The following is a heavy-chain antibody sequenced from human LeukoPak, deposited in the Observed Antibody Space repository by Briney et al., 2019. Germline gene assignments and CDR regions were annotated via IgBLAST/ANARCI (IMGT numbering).Heavy chain of an antibody. Sequence: SETLSLTCTVSGGSISSHYWTWIRQSPVKGLERIGDISNSGSTSYNPSLKSRVTISIDTSKNQFSLKLSSVTAADTAVYYCGRDALVGYFSYYYMDVWGKGTTVTVSS. CDR2: ISNSGST. V-gene: IGHV4-59*11. CDR1: GGSISSHY. J-gene: IGHJ6*03. CDR3: GRDALVGYFSYYYMDV. D-gene: IGHD2-15*01.